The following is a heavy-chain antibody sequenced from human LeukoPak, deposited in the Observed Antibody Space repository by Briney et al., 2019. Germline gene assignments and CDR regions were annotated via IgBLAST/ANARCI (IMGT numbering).Heavy chain of an antibody. CDR1: GFTFSDHY. J-gene: IGHJ4*02. CDR2: TRNKANSYTT. V-gene: IGHV3-72*01. Sequence: PGGSLRLSCAVSGFTFSDHYMDWVRQAPGKGLEWVGRTRNKANSYTTEYAASVKGRFTISRDDSKNSLYLQMNSLKTEDTAVYYCARTYYDFWSGLYYFDYWGQGTLVTVSS. CDR3: ARTYYDFWSGLYYFDY. D-gene: IGHD3-3*01.